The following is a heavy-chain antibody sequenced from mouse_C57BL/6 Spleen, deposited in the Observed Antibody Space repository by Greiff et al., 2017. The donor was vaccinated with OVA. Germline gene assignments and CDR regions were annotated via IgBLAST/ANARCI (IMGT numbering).Heavy chain of an antibody. J-gene: IGHJ3*01. CDR3: ARGDYYGGSHFAY. CDR2: INPSSGDT. D-gene: IGHD1-1*01. V-gene: IGHV1-7*01. Sequence: VQGVESGAELAKPGASVKLSCKASGYTFTSYWMHWVNQRPGQGLEWIGYINPSSGDTKYNQKFKDKAPLTADTSSSQAYMQRSSLTYEDSAVYYCARGDYYGGSHFAYWGQGTLVTVSA. CDR1: GYTFTSYW.